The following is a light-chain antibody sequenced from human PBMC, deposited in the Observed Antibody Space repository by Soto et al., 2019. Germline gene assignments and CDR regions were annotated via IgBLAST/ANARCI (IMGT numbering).Light chain of an antibody. J-gene: IGKJ5*01. CDR1: QTVSSNY. CDR3: QQYGGSPSIT. CDR2: GAS. V-gene: IGKV3-20*01. Sequence: EIILTQSADTLSLSPGERATLSWRASQTVSSNYLAWCQQRPGQAPRLLIYGASTRAAGIPDRFSGSGSGTDFTLTISRLEPQDSAVYYCQQYGGSPSITFGQGTRLEIK.